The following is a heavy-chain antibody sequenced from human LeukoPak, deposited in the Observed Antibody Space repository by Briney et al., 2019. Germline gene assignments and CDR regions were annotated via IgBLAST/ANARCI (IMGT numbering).Heavy chain of an antibody. Sequence: SETLSLTCAVSGYSITTGHYWVWIRQPPGKGLEWIGSMYHSGSIYFNPSLKSRVTISIDTSKNQFSLKLNSVTAADTAVYYCARDSTKFDCWGQGILVTVSS. CDR2: MYHSGSI. J-gene: IGHJ4*02. CDR1: GYSITTGHY. D-gene: IGHD2-2*01. V-gene: IGHV4-38-2*02. CDR3: ARDSTKFDC.